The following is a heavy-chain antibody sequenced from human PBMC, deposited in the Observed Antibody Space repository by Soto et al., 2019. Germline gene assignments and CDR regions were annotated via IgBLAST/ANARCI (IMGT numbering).Heavy chain of an antibody. J-gene: IGHJ3*02. V-gene: IGHV6-1*01. CDR3: ARGNSEWRAFNI. Sequence: PSQTLSLTCAISGDSVSSNSAAWSWIRQSPSRGLEWLGRTYYRSKWYNDYAISVRSRITINPDTSKNHFSLQLNSVTPEDTAVYYCARGNSEWRAFNIWGQGTMVTVSS. CDR1: GDSVSSNSAA. D-gene: IGHD1-26*01. CDR2: TYYRSKWYN.